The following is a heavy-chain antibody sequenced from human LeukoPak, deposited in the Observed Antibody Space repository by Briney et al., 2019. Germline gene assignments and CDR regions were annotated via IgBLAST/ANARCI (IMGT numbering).Heavy chain of an antibody. V-gene: IGHV1-18*01. Sequence: ASVKVSCKASGYTFTIYGISWVRQAPGQGLEWMGWISAYNGNTNYAQKLQGRVTMTTDTSTSTAYTELRSLRSDDTAVYYCARVRYYDSSGYTVFDYWGQGTLVTVSS. CDR1: GYTFTIYG. J-gene: IGHJ4*02. D-gene: IGHD3-22*01. CDR3: ARVRYYDSSGYTVFDY. CDR2: ISAYNGNT.